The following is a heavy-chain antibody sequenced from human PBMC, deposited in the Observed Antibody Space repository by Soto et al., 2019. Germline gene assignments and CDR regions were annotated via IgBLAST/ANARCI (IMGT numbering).Heavy chain of an antibody. D-gene: IGHD5-18*01. CDR2: ISYDGSNK. V-gene: IGHV3-30-3*01. J-gene: IGHJ4*02. CDR3: ARAPGYSYGIDY. Sequence: LRLSCAASGFTFSSYAMHWVRQAPGKGLEWVAVISYDGSNKYYADSVKGRFTISRDNSKNTLYLQMNSLRAEDTAVYYCARAPGYSYGIDYWGQGTLFTVS. CDR1: GFTFSSYA.